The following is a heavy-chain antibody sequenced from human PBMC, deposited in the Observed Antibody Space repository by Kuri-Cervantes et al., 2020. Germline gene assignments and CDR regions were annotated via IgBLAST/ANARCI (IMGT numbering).Heavy chain of an antibody. Sequence: SETLSLTCTVSGGSISSNSHYWGWIRQPPGKGLEWIGSLYYSGSTYYNPSLKSRVTISVDTSKNQFSLKLSSVTAADTAVYYCASITLLGGYCVSDWGQGTLVTVSS. CDR1: GGSISSNSHY. D-gene: IGHD3-22*01. J-gene: IGHJ4*02. CDR2: LYYSGST. CDR3: ASITLLGGYCVSD. V-gene: IGHV4-39*07.